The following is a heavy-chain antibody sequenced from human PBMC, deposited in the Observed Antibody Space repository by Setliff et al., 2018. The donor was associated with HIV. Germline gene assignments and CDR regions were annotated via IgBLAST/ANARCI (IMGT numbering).Heavy chain of an antibody. J-gene: IGHJ3*02. V-gene: IGHV1-69*06. D-gene: IGHD3-16*01. CDR3: AREERERYNSVWNAFDI. CDR1: GGNFTSYC. Sequence: GASVKVSCKASGGNFTSYCIGWVRQAPGQGLEWMGRIFPVFGAAHYTQNFQGRVTLTADKSTSTASMEMSSLTYEDTAVYFCAREERERYNSVWNAFDIWGQGTMVTVSS. CDR2: IFPVFGAA.